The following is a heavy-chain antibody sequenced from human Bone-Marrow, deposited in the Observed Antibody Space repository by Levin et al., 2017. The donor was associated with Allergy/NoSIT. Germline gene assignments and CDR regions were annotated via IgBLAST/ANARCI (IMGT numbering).Heavy chain of an antibody. D-gene: IGHD3-22*01. CDR1: GGSISSFY. V-gene: IGHV4-4*07. CDR2: IYSSGRT. CDR3: ARDSGGSGYPDY. J-gene: IGHJ4*02. Sequence: TSQTLSLTCTVSGGSISSFYWSWIRPPAGKGLEWIGRIYSSGRTDYQSSLKSRVTMSLDTSKNQVSLKLASVTAADTALYYCARDSGGSGYPDYWGQGTLVTVSS.